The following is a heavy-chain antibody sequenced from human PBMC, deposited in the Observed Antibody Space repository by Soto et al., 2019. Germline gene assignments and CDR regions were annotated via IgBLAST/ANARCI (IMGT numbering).Heavy chain of an antibody. CDR2: ISSSGSTI. J-gene: IGHJ4*02. Sequence: PGGSLRLSXAASGFTFSDYYMSWIRQAPGKGLEWVSYISSSGSTIYYADSVKGRFTISRDNAKNSLYLQMNSLRAEDTAVYYCARVAYYYDSRASDYWGQGTLVTVSS. D-gene: IGHD3-22*01. V-gene: IGHV3-11*01. CDR1: GFTFSDYY. CDR3: ARVAYYYDSRASDY.